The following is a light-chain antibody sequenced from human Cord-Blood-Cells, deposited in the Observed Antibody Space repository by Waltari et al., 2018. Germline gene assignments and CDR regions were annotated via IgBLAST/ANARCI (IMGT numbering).Light chain of an antibody. CDR3: QQYYSTPRVT. CDR1: YSVLYCTNKKNY. J-gene: IGKJ4*01. Sequence: DVAMTQSPDSLAASLGARATINCTSSYSVLYCTNKKNYLAWYQQKPGQTPKLLIYWASNRETGVPDRFNGSGAEEDFTYNIRSLQAEDVGVEYCQQYYSTPRVTFGGGTKVEIK. CDR2: WAS. V-gene: IGKV4-1*01.